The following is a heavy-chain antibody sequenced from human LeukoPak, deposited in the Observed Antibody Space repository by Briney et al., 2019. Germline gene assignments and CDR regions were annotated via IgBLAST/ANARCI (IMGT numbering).Heavy chain of an antibody. CDR1: GGSFSGYY. D-gene: IGHD2-15*01. Sequence: SETLSLTCAVYGGSFSGYYWSWLRQPPGKGLEWIGEINHSGSPNYNPSLKSRATISIDTSKNQFSLKLSPVTAADMAVYYCARGGSGNSGYWGQGTLVTVSS. CDR2: INHSGSP. CDR3: ARGGSGNSGY. J-gene: IGHJ4*02. V-gene: IGHV4-34*01.